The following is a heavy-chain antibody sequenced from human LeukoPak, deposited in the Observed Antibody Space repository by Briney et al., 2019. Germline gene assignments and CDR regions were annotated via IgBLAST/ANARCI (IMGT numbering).Heavy chain of an antibody. V-gene: IGHV4-4*08. CDR1: GGSISSYY. CDR2: IYTSGST. CDR3: ASCSTSCFLDAFDI. D-gene: IGHD2-2*01. Sequence: MSSETLSLTCTVSGGSISSYYWSWIRQPPGKGLEWIGRIYTSGSTNYNPSLKSRVTISVDTSKNQFSLKLSSVTAADTAVYYCASCSTSCFLDAFDIWGQGTMVTVSS. J-gene: IGHJ3*02.